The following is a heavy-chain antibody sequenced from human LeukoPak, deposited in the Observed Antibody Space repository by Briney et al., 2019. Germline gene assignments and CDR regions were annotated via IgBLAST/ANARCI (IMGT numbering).Heavy chain of an antibody. CDR2: INHSGST. CDR3: ARDLSAFTLRYFDWLTSYYFDY. Sequence: SETLSLTCAVYGGSFSGYYWSWIRQPPGKGLEWIGEINHSGSTNYNPSLKSRVTISVDTSKNQFSLKLSSVTAADTAGYYCARDLSAFTLRYFDWLTSYYFDYWGQGTLVTVSS. D-gene: IGHD3-9*01. V-gene: IGHV4-34*01. CDR1: GGSFSGYY. J-gene: IGHJ4*02.